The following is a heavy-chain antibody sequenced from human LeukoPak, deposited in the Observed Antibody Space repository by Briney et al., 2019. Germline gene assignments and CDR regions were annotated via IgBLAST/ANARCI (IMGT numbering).Heavy chain of an antibody. J-gene: IGHJ4*02. CDR2: ISGSGGST. D-gene: IGHD3-3*01. CDR3: AKPPIFGVVINYYFDY. Sequence: PGGSLRPSCAASGFTFSSYAMSWVRQAPGKGLEWVSAISGSGGSTYYADSVKGRFTISRDNSKNTLYLQMNSLRAEDTAVYYCAKPPIFGVVINYYFDYWGQGTLVTVSS. V-gene: IGHV3-23*01. CDR1: GFTFSSYA.